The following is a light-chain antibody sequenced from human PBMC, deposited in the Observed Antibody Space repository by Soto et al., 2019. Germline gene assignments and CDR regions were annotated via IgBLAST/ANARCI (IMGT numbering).Light chain of an antibody. Sequence: EIVLTQSPGTLSLSPGERATLSCRASQSISSSYLAWFQQKPGQAPRLLIYGTSNRATGVADRFGGSGSGTDFTLTISRLEPEDLAVYYCQHYGDSLITFGQGTRLENK. CDR3: QHYGDSLIT. J-gene: IGKJ5*01. CDR2: GTS. CDR1: QSISSSY. V-gene: IGKV3-20*01.